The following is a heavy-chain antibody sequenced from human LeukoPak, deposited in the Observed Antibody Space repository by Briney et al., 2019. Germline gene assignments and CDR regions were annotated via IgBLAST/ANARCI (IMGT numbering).Heavy chain of an antibody. CDR1: GFTVSSNY. V-gene: IGHV3-53*01. CDR3: ARDSRGHSYGFDY. Sequence: GGSLRLSCAASGFTVSSNYMSWVRQAPGKGLEWVSVIYSGGSTYYADSVKGRFTISRDNSKNTLYLQMNSLRAEDTAVYYCARDSRGHSYGFDYWGQGTLVTVSS. J-gene: IGHJ4*02. D-gene: IGHD5-18*01. CDR2: IYSGGST.